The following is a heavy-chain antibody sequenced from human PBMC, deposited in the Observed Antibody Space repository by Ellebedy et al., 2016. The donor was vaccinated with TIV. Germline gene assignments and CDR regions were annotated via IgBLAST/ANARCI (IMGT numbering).Heavy chain of an antibody. D-gene: IGHD5-18*01. CDR2: IYYSGST. J-gene: IGHJ4*02. CDR1: GGSISSSSYY. Sequence: MPGGSLRLSCTVSGGSISSSSYYWGWIRQPPGKGLEWIGSIYYSGSTYYNPSLKSRVTISVDTSKNQFSLKLSSVTAADTAVYYCARRGYSYGHFDYWGQGTLVTVSS. V-gene: IGHV4-39*01. CDR3: ARRGYSYGHFDY.